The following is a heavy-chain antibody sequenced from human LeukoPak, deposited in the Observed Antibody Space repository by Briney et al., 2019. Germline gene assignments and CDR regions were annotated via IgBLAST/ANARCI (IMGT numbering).Heavy chain of an antibody. CDR2: ISSSSSYI. Sequence: GGSLRLSCAASGFTFSSYSMNWVRQAPGKGLEWVSSISSSSSYIYYADSVKGRFTISRDNAKNSLYLQMNSLRAEDTAVYYCARAGYCSGGSCYSYYYYMDVWGKGTTVTVSS. V-gene: IGHV3-21*01. CDR1: GFTFSSYS. CDR3: ARAGYCSGGSCYSYYYYMDV. J-gene: IGHJ6*03. D-gene: IGHD2-15*01.